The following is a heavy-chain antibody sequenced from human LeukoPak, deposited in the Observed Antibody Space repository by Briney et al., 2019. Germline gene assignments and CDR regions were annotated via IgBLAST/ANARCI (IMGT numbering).Heavy chain of an antibody. Sequence: SVKVSCKASGGTFTSYTVSWVRQAPGQGLEWMGRIIPMSGTVKYAQKFQGRVTITTDESTSTAYMELSSLRSEDTAVYYCATTDYWGQGTLVTLSS. V-gene: IGHV1-69*05. CDR3: ATTDY. J-gene: IGHJ4*02. CDR2: IIPMSGTV. CDR1: GGTFTSYT.